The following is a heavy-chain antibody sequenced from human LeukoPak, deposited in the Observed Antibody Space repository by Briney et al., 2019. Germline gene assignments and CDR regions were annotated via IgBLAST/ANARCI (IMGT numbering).Heavy chain of an antibody. D-gene: IGHD2-2*02. CDR2: INHSGST. Sequence: SETLSLTCAVYGGSFSGYYWSWIRQPPGKGLEWIGEINHSGSTNYNPSLKSRVTISVDTSKNQFSLKLSSVTVADTAVYYCARQGGYCSSTSCYNADTYFDYWGQGTLVTVSS. V-gene: IGHV4-34*01. J-gene: IGHJ4*02. CDR3: ARQGGYCSSTSCYNADTYFDY. CDR1: GGSFSGYY.